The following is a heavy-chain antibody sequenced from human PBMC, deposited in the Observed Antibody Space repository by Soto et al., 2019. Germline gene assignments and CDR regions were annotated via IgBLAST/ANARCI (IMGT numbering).Heavy chain of an antibody. CDR1: GFTFSSYS. CDR2: ISSSSSYI. Sequence: GGSLRLSCAASGFTFSSYSMNWVRQAPGKGLEWVSSISSSSSYIYYADSVKGRFTISRDNAKNSLYLQMNSLRAEDTAVYYCVRYSSSTGWYFDLWGRGTLVTVSS. CDR3: VRYSSSTGWYFDL. D-gene: IGHD6-6*01. V-gene: IGHV3-21*01. J-gene: IGHJ2*01.